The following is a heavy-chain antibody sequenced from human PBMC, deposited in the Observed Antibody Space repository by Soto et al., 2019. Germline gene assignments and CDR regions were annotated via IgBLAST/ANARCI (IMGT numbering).Heavy chain of an antibody. CDR3: ARILSGYDAAGFDY. CDR1: RFSLSTAGMC. D-gene: IGHD5-12*01. V-gene: IGHV2-70*11. J-gene: IGHJ4*02. CDR2: IDWDDDK. Sequence: SGPTLVNPTHTLTLTCTFSRFSLSTAGMCVSWIRQPPGKALEWLARIDWDDDKYYTTSLKTRLTISKDTSKNQVVLTMTNMDPVDTATYYCARILSGYDAAGFDYWGQGTLVTVSS.